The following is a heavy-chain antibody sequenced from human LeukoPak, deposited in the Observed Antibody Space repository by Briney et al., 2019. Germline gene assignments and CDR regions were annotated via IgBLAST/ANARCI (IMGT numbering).Heavy chain of an antibody. CDR2: ISLSGGT. CDR3: ARDFQGGPNDP. Sequence: SQTLSLTCTVSGGSISSGDYYWSWIRRPPGQGLEWIGYISLSGGTYYNPSLKSRATISLDTSRNQFSLKLTSVGAADTAVYYCARDFQGGPNDPWGQGTLVTVSS. J-gene: IGHJ5*02. D-gene: IGHD2-15*01. V-gene: IGHV4-30-4*08. CDR1: GGSISSGDYY.